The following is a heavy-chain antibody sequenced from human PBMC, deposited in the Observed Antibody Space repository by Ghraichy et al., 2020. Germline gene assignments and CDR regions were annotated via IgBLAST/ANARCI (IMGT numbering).Heavy chain of an antibody. V-gene: IGHV3-30*02. D-gene: IGHD1-26*01. CDR3: VKDKWELPI. J-gene: IGHJ3*02. CDR1: GFTFSTCG. CDR2: IQYDGSVE. Sequence: GESLRLSCAASGFTFSTCGMHWVRQAPGKGLEWVAFIQYDGSVEVQADAVKGRFTIFRDNSRNTLYLQMSNLRTEDTAVYYCVKDKWELPIWGQGTMVTVSS.